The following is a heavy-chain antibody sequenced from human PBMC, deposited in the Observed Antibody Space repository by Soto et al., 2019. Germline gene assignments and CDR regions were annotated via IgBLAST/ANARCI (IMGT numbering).Heavy chain of an antibody. D-gene: IGHD4-17*01. J-gene: IGHJ4*02. CDR2: VYYGGT. CDR3: VSYGGAFYFDH. V-gene: IGHV4-59*01. Sequence: SETLSLTCTFSGFSMSSNGLSWIRQSPGKGLEWIGFVYYGGTNYNPSFESRVTMSVDTPKNQFSLELSSVTAADTAVYHCVSYGGAFYFDHWGQGALVTVSS. CDR1: GFSMSSNG.